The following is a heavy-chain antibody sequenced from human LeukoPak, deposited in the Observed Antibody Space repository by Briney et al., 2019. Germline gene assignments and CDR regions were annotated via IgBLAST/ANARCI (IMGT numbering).Heavy chain of an antibody. J-gene: IGHJ4*02. Sequence: PSETLSLTCTVPGGSISSYYWSWIRQPPGKGLEWIGYIYYSGSTNYNPSLKSRVTISVDTSKNQFSLKLSSVTAADTAVYYCARIRAEMATIGSFYYFDYWGQGTLVTVSS. CDR3: ARIRAEMATIGSFYYFDY. CDR2: IYYSGST. CDR1: GGSISSYY. V-gene: IGHV4-59*01. D-gene: IGHD5-24*01.